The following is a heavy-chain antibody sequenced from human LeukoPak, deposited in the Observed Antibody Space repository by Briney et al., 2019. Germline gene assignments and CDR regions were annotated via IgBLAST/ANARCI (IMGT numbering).Heavy chain of an antibody. J-gene: IGHJ1*01. D-gene: IGHD3-10*01. CDR2: INHSGST. CDR3: ARGLRVQGVAEYFQH. V-gene: IGHV4-34*01. CDR1: GGSFSGYY. Sequence: SETLSLTCAVYGGSFSGYYWSWIRQPPGKGLEWIGEINHSGSTNHNPSLKSRVTISVDTSKNQFSLKLSSVTAADTAVYYCARGLRVQGVAEYFQHWGQGTLVTVSS.